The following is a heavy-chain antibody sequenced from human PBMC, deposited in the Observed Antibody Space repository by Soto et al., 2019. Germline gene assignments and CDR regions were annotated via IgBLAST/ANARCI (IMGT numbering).Heavy chain of an antibody. CDR2: IYHSGST. Sequence: SETLSLTCAVSGGSISSGGYSWSWIRQPPGKGLEWIGYIYHSGSTYYNPSLKSRVTISVDRSKNQFSLKLSSVTAADTAVYNWPRVLPPGGRETRVPVS. J-gene: IGHJ5*02. CDR1: GGSISSGGYS. V-gene: IGHV4-30-2*01. CDR3: PRVLPP.